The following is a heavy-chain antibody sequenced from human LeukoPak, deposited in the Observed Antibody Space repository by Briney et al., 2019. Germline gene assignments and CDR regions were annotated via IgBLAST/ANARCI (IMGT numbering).Heavy chain of an antibody. CDR2: IYYSGST. CDR3: ARGLLMAVAGRGEFHY. V-gene: IGHV4-59*01. CDR1: GGSISSYY. D-gene: IGHD6-13*01. J-gene: IGHJ4*02. Sequence: SETLSLTCIVSGGSISSYYWSWIRQPPGKGLEWIGYIYYSGSTNYNPSLKSRVTISVDTSKNQFSLKLSSVTAADTAVYYCARGLLMAVAGRGEFHYWGQGTLVTVSS.